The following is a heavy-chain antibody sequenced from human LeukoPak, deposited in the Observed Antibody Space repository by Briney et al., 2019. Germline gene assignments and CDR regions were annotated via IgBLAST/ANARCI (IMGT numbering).Heavy chain of an antibody. CDR3: AKGLSSSMGYSAYDY. CDR2: ISWNSGSI. V-gene: IGHV3-9*01. CDR1: GFTLDDYA. Sequence: GGSLRLSCAAYGFTLDDYAMQWVRQAPGKGLEWVSGISWNSGSIAYADSVKGRFTISRDNAKNSLYLQMNSLRAEDTALYYCAKGLSSSMGYSAYDYWGQGTLVTVSS. D-gene: IGHD5-12*01. J-gene: IGHJ4*02.